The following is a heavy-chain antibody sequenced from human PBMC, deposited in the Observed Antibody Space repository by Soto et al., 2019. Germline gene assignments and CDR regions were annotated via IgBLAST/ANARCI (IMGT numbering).Heavy chain of an antibody. Sequence: ASVKVSCKESGYTFTSYYMHWVRQDHGQGLEWMGIINPSGGSTSYAQKFQGRVTMTRDTSTSTVYMELSSLRSEDTAVYYCARPSPTKWEPNGAFDIWGQGTMVTVSS. V-gene: IGHV1-46*01. J-gene: IGHJ3*02. CDR1: GYTFTSYY. CDR2: INPSGGST. D-gene: IGHD1-26*01. CDR3: ARPSPTKWEPNGAFDI.